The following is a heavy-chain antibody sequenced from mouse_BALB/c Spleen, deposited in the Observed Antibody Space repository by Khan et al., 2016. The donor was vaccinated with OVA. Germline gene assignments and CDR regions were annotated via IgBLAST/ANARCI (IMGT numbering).Heavy chain of an antibody. Sequence: VQLKQSGAELVKAGASVKMSCKASGYTFTSYWMHWVKQRLGQGLEWFAETNPTNGRPYYNEKFKSKATLTVDTSSSTAYMLLSGPTFEDSAVYYCARIKKIGATYFDYWGQGTTLTVSS. CDR2: TNPTNGRP. J-gene: IGHJ2*01. CDR3: ARIKKIGATYFDY. CDR1: GYTFTSYW. V-gene: IGHV1S81*02. D-gene: IGHD1-1*01.